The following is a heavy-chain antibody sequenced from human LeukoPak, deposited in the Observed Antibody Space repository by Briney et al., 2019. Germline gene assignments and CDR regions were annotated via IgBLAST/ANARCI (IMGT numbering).Heavy chain of an antibody. Sequence: GGSLRLSCAASGLTFSSSAMSWVRQAPGKGLEWVSAISSGGSSTYYADSVKGRFTISRDNSKNTLYLQMNSLRAEDTAVYYCAGNYGPYYFDYWGQGTLVTVSS. D-gene: IGHD3-10*01. J-gene: IGHJ4*02. V-gene: IGHV3-23*01. CDR2: ISSGGSST. CDR3: AGNYGPYYFDY. CDR1: GLTFSSSA.